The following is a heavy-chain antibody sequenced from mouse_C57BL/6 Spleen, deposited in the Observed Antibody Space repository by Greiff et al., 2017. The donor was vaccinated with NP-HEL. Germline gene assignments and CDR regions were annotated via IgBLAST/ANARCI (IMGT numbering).Heavy chain of an antibody. J-gene: IGHJ3*01. CDR1: GYTFTDYN. Sequence: EVQLQQSGPELVKPGASVKIPCKASGYTFTDYNMDWVKQSHGKSLEWIGDINPNNGGTIYNQKFKGKATLTVDKSSSTAYMELRSLTSEDTAVYYCALTAQATVFAYWGKGTLVTVSA. D-gene: IGHD3-2*02. V-gene: IGHV1-18*01. CDR2: INPNNGGT. CDR3: ALTAQATVFAY.